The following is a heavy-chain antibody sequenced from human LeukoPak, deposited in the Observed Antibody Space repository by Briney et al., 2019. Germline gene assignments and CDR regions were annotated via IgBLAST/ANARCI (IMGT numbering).Heavy chain of an antibody. CDR2: ISAYNGNT. CDR1: GYTFTSYG. CDR3: ARDMVEAGYYDSGGYYKFDY. V-gene: IGHV1-18*01. D-gene: IGHD3-22*01. Sequence: GASVKVSCKASGYTFTSYGISWVRQAPGQGLEWMGWISAYNGNTNYAQKLQGRVTMTTDTSTSTAYMELRSLRSDDTAVYYCARDMVEAGYYDSGGYYKFDYWGQGTLVTVSS. J-gene: IGHJ4*02.